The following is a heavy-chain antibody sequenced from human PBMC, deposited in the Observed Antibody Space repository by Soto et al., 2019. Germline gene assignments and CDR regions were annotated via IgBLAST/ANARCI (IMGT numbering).Heavy chain of an antibody. CDR2: IYWDDDK. CDR3: VRDSSGFYGFDH. J-gene: IGHJ4*02. CDR1: GFLLSTSGVG. Sequence: QITLKESGPPLVKPTQTLTLTCTFSGFLLSTSGVGVGWIRQPPGKALEWLALIYWDDDKRYSPSLKSRLTITKDTSKNQVVLTMTNMDPVDTATYYCVRDSSGFYGFDHWGQGTLVTVSS. V-gene: IGHV2-5*02. D-gene: IGHD3-22*01.